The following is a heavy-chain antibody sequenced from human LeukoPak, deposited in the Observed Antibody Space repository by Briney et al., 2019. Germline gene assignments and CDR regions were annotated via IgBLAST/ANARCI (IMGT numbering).Heavy chain of an antibody. Sequence: PSETMSLTCTVSGGSISSSSYYWGWIRQPPGKGLEWIGSIYYSGSTYYNPPLKSRVTISVDTSKNQFSLKLSSVTAADTAVYYCVRVFGDYFDYWGQGTLVTVSS. V-gene: IGHV4-39*07. CDR1: GGSISSSSYY. D-gene: IGHD3-10*02. CDR3: VRVFGDYFDY. CDR2: IYYSGST. J-gene: IGHJ4*02.